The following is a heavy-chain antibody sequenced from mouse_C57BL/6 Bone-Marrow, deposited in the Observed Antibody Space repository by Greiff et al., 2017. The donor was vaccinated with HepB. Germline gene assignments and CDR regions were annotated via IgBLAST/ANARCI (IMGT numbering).Heavy chain of an antibody. CDR1: GYTFTDYN. V-gene: IGHV1-22*01. D-gene: IGHD1-1*01. J-gene: IGHJ2*01. Sequence: EVHLVESGPELVKPGASVKMSCKASGYTFTDYNMHWVKQSHGKSLEWIGYINPNNGGTSYNQKFKGKATLTVNKSSSTAYMELRSLTSEDSAVYYCARDYGSSLGYWGQGTTLTVSS. CDR2: INPNNGGT. CDR3: ARDYGSSLGY.